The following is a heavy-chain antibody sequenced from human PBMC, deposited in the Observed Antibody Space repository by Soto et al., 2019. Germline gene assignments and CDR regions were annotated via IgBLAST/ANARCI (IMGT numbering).Heavy chain of an antibody. D-gene: IGHD3-10*01. J-gene: IGHJ4*02. CDR3: ATYYFGSGSYYRFDD. V-gene: IGHV1-18*01. CDR1: RYAFRLG. CDR2: ISASDGST. Sequence: ASVNVSRKAARYAFRLGFSCVRQAPRQGLEWMGWISASDGSTNSAQKFRRRIFLTTDTTTNTAYMDLMSMTSDDTVVYFGATYYFGSGSYYRFDDWGQGTLVTVSS.